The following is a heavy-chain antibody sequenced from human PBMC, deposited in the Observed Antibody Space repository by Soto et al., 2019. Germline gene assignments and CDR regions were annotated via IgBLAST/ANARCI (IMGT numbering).Heavy chain of an antibody. D-gene: IGHD6-6*01. J-gene: IGHJ4*02. CDR2: IKQDGSQI. CDR3: ARIGYSSSCFDY. CDR1: GFTFSIYW. Sequence: GGSLRLSCAASGFTFSIYWMSWVRQAPGKGLEWVANIKQDGSQIYYVDSVKGRFTISRDNAKNSVYLQMNSLRAEDTAVYYCARIGYSSSCFDYWGQGTLVTVSS. V-gene: IGHV3-7*01.